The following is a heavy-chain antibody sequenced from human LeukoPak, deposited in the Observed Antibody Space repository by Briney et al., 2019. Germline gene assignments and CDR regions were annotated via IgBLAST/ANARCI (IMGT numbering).Heavy chain of an antibody. Sequence: GGSLRLSRTASGFTFGDYAMSWVRQAPGKGLEWVGFIRSKAYGGTTEYAASVKGRFTISRDDSKSIAYLQMNSLKTEDTAVYYCTVRYFDWLSLYYYGMDVWGKGTTVAVSS. CDR1: GFTFGDYA. V-gene: IGHV3-49*04. D-gene: IGHD3-9*01. CDR3: TVRYFDWLSLYYYGMDV. J-gene: IGHJ6*04. CDR2: IRSKAYGGTT.